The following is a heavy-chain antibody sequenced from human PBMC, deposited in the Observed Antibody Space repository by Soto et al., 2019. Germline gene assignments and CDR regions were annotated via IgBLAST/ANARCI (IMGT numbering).Heavy chain of an antibody. CDR1: GFTFSSYS. CDR3: ARDYALPTSSSWYYYYGMDV. Sequence: GGSLRLSCTASGFTFSSYSMNWVRQAPGKGLEWVSSISSSSSYIYYADSVKGRFTISRDNAKNSLYLQMNSLRAEDTAVYYCARDYALPTSSSWYYYYGMDVWGQGTTATVSS. CDR2: ISSSSSYI. D-gene: IGHD6-13*01. V-gene: IGHV3-21*01. J-gene: IGHJ6*02.